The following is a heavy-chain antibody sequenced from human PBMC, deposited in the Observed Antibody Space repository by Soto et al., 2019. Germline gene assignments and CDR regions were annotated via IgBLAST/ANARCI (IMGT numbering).Heavy chain of an antibody. V-gene: IGHV2-26*01. CDR3: ARITDSWYFDL. CDR2: IFSNDEK. Sequence: QATLKESGPVLVKPTEALTLTCSVSGLSLSNGRMGVSWIRQPPGKALEWLAHIFSNDEKSYSTSLKSRLTFSTDTSKSLVVLIMTNMDPVDTATYFCARITDSWYFDLWGRGSLVTVSS. D-gene: IGHD4-4*01. J-gene: IGHJ2*01. CDR1: GLSLSNGRMG.